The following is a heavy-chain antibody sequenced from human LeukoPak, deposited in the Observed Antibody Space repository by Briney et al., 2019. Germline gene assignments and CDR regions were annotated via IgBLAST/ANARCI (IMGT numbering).Heavy chain of an antibody. Sequence: MPSETLSLTCTVSGGSINSYYWSWIRQPPGKGLEWIGYIYYSGSTNYSPSLKSRVTISVDTSKNQFSLKLSSVTAADTAVYYCARDRGYLYYDYVWGSYRKSYFDYWGQGTLVTVSS. CDR3: ARDRGYLYYDYVWGSYRKSYFDY. CDR2: IYYSGST. J-gene: IGHJ4*02. V-gene: IGHV4-59*12. D-gene: IGHD3-16*02. CDR1: GGSINSYY.